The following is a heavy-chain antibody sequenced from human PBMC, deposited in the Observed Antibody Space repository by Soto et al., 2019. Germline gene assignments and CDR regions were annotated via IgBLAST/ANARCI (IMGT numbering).Heavy chain of an antibody. CDR1: GDTFSHYV. Sequence: VQMVQSGAEAKEPGSSVKVSCTNSGDTFSHYVMSWVRQAPGQGLEWMGSLAPISGSPNYAERFEGRLTISADAGTSTMYMELRSLKYDDTAVYYCARIGVGSRRWGQGTMGTVSS. CDR3: ARIGVGSRR. D-gene: IGHD1-26*01. CDR2: LAPISGSP. J-gene: IGHJ3*01. V-gene: IGHV1-69*18.